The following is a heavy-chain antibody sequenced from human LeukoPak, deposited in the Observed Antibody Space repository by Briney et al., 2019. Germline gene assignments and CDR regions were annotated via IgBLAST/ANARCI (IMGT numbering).Heavy chain of an antibody. CDR3: ARSYYDYVWGSYREFDY. CDR2: IKQDGSEK. J-gene: IGHJ4*02. Sequence: GGSLRLSCAASGFTFSSYWMSWVRQAPGKGLEWVANIKQDGSEKYYVDSVKGRFTISRDNAKNSLYLQMNSLRAEDTAVYYCARSYYDYVWGSYREFDYWGQGTLVTVSS. CDR1: GFTFSSYW. V-gene: IGHV3-7*01. D-gene: IGHD3-16*02.